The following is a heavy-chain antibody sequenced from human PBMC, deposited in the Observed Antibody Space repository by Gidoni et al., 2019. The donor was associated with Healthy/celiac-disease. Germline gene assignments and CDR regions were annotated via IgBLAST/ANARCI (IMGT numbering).Heavy chain of an antibody. J-gene: IGHJ3*02. V-gene: IGHV4-34*01. Sequence: QVQLQQWGAGLLKPSETLSLTCAGYGGSFSGCYWSWSRQSPGKGLELIGEINHSGSTNYNPSLKSRVTISVDTSKNQFSLKLSSVTAADTAVYYCARVEMATTIRFWAHPRRAFDIWGQGTMVTVSS. CDR3: ARVEMATTIRFWAHPRRAFDI. D-gene: IGHD1-1*01. CDR2: INHSGST. CDR1: GGSFSGCY.